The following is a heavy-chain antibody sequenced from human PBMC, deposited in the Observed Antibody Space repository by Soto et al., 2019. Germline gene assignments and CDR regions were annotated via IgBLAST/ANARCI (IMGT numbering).Heavy chain of an antibody. CDR1: GGAISSSSYF. CDR2: ILYGGTT. V-gene: IGHV4-39*01. Sequence: QLQLQESGPGLLRPSETLSLTCNVSGGAISSSSYFCGWVRPPPGKTLEWIGHILYGGTTHYNESLKSRVTIYVDTYKNPFSLRLNSVTPADTAVYYCARGGGYYGVLFDYWGQGTLVPVSS. D-gene: IGHD4-17*01. CDR3: ARGGGYYGVLFDY. J-gene: IGHJ4*02.